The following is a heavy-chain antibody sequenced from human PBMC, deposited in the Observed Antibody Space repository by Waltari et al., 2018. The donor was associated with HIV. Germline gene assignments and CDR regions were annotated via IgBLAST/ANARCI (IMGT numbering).Heavy chain of an antibody. CDR1: GFTFSSYA. Sequence: EVQLLESGGGLVQPGGSLRLSCAASGFTFSSYAMSWVRQAPGKGLEWVSAISGSGGSTYDADSVKGRFTTSRDNSKNTLYLQMNSRRAEDTAVYYCAKMIERRYSSSDYWGQGTLVTVSS. V-gene: IGHV3-23*01. CDR3: AKMIERRYSSSDY. J-gene: IGHJ4*02. D-gene: IGHD6-6*01. CDR2: ISGSGGST.